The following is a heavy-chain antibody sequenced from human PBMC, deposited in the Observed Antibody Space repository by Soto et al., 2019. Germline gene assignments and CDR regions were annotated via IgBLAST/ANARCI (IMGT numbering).Heavy chain of an antibody. CDR3: ASTFYDILTGYYPFDY. CDR2: INHSGST. V-gene: IGHV4-34*01. D-gene: IGHD3-9*01. Sequence: QVQLQQWGAGLLKPSETLSLTCAVYGGSFSGYYWSWIRQPPGKGLEWIGEINHSGSTNYNPSLKSRVTISVDTSKDQFSLKLSSVTAADTAVYYCASTFYDILTGYYPFDYWGQGTLVTVSS. CDR1: GGSFSGYY. J-gene: IGHJ4*02.